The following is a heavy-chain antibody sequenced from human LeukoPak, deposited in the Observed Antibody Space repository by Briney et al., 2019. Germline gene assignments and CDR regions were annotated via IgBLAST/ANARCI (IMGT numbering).Heavy chain of an antibody. CDR2: TYYRSKWYN. J-gene: IGHJ4*02. CDR1: GDSVSSNSAA. V-gene: IGHV6-1*01. D-gene: IGHD3-22*01. Sequence: SQTLSLTCAISGDSVSSNSAAWNWIRQSPSRGLEWLGRTYYRSKWYNDYAVSVKSRITINPDTSKNQFSLQLNSVTPEDTAVYYCARDPQHTYDSSGYYTDYFDYWGQGTLVTVSS. CDR3: ARDPQHTYDSSGYYTDYFDY.